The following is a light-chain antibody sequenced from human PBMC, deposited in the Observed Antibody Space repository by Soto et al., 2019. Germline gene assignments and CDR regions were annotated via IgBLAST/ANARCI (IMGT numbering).Light chain of an antibody. CDR1: QSVAGN. CDR2: GAS. V-gene: IGKV3-15*01. J-gene: IGKJ4*01. Sequence: EIVMTQSPATLSVSPGERATLSCRASQSVAGNLAWYQQKPGQAPRLLMYGASTRATGIPARFSGSGSGTEFTLTISSLQYEDFGVYYCQRYNNWPLTFGGGTKVEIK. CDR3: QRYNNWPLT.